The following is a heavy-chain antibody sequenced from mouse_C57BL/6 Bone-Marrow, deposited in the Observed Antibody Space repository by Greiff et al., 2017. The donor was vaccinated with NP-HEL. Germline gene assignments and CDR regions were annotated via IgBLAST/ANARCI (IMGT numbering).Heavy chain of an antibody. CDR1: GYSFTGYF. J-gene: IGHJ2*01. CDR3: ARGGTTVVARTDYFDY. V-gene: IGHV1-20*01. CDR2: INPYNGDT. Sequence: VHVKQSGPELVKPGDSVKISCKASGYSFTGYFMNWVMQSHGKSLEWIGRINPYNGDTFYNQKFKGKATLTVDKSSSTAHIELRSLTSEDSAVYYFARGGTTVVARTDYFDYWGQGTTLTVSS. D-gene: IGHD1-1*01.